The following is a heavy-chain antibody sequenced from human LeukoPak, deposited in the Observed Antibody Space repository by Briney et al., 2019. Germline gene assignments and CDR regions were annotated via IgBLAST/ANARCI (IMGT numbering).Heavy chain of an antibody. D-gene: IGHD1-26*01. CDR2: ISSTSDYI. Sequence: GGSLRLSCAASGYTFSHYSVNWVRQAPGKGLEWVSSISSTSDYIYYADSVKGRFTISRDNTQSSLYLQMNSLRAEHTAVYHCVTGQDPDSTWEKYHRDAFDIWGQGTTVIVSS. CDR3: VTGQDPDSTWEKYHRDAFDI. CDR1: GYTFSHYS. J-gene: IGHJ3*02. V-gene: IGHV3-21*01.